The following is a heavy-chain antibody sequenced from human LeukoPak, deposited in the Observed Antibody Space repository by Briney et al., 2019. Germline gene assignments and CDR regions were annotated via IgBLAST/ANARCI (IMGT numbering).Heavy chain of an antibody. CDR2: ISGSGGGT. CDR1: GFTFSSYA. V-gene: IGHV3-23*01. Sequence: PGGSLRLSCAASGFTFSSYAMSWVRQAPGKGLEWVSSISGSGGGTYYADSVKGRFTISRDNSKNTLYLQMNSLRAEDTAVYYCAKDAGRTSSSSPPFDYWGQGTLVTVSS. D-gene: IGHD6-6*01. J-gene: IGHJ4*02. CDR3: AKDAGRTSSSSPPFDY.